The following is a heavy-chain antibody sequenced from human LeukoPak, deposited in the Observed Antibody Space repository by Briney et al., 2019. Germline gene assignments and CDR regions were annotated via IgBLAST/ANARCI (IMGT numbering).Heavy chain of an antibody. CDR2: IKSKTDGGTT. CDR1: GFTFSSYV. D-gene: IGHD2-15*01. Sequence: GGSLRLSCAASGFTFSSYVMSWVRQAPGKGLEWVGRIKSKTDGGTTDYAAPVKGRFTISRDDSKNTLYLQMNSLKTEDTAVYYCTTGDCSGGSCSSWYFDYWGQGTLVAVSS. J-gene: IGHJ4*02. V-gene: IGHV3-15*01. CDR3: TTGDCSGGSCSSWYFDY.